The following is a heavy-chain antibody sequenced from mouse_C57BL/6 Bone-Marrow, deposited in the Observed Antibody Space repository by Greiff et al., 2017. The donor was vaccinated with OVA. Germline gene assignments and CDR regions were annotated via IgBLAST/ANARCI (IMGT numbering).Heavy chain of an antibody. CDR3: ARDVRLGFAY. Sequence: VQLQESGAELARPGASVKLSCKASGYTFTSYGISWVKQRTGQGLEWIGEIYPRSGNTYYNEKFKGKATLTADKSSSTAYMELRSLTSEDSAVYFCARDVRLGFAYWGEGTLVTVSA. CDR2: IYPRSGNT. CDR1: GYTFTSYG. D-gene: IGHD2-14*01. V-gene: IGHV1-81*01. J-gene: IGHJ3*01.